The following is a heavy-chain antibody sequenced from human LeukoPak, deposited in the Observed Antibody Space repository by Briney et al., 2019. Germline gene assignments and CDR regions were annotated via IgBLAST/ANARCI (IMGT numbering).Heavy chain of an antibody. D-gene: IGHD2-15*01. J-gene: IGHJ5*02. CDR2: ISSGGTDE. CDR1: GFTFNTYA. CDR3: ARDQRADETPFNWFDP. Sequence: GRSLRLSCAASGFTFNTYAMHWVRQAPGKGLEWVSLISSGGTDEYYADSVKGRFTISRDNSKNTLYLRLNSLRVEDTAVYHCARDQRADETPFNWFDPWGQGTLVTVSS. V-gene: IGHV3-30*07.